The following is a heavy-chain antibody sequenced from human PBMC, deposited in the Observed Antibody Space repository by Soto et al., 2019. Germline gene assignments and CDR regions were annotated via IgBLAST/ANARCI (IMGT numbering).Heavy chain of an antibody. CDR2: IIPIFGTA. D-gene: IGHD3-22*01. V-gene: IGHV1-69*01. CDR1: GGTFSSYA. J-gene: IGHJ4*02. CDR3: AGNDSSGYFGAYYFDY. Sequence: QVQLVQSGAEVKKPGSSVKVSCKASGGTFSSYAISWVRQAPGQGLEWMGGIIPIFGTANYAQKCQGRVTITADESTSTAYMELSSLRSEDTAVYYCAGNDSSGYFGAYYFDYWGQGTLVTVSS.